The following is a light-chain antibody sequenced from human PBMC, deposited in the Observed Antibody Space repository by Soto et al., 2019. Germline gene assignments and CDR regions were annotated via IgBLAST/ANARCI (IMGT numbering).Light chain of an antibody. CDR3: TSYADSSPVV. CDR2: AVT. V-gene: IGLV2-14*01. CDR1: SSDVGGYNY. J-gene: IGLJ2*01. Sequence: QPVLTQPASVSGSPGQSIAISCTGTSSDVGGYNYVSWYQQHPGKAPKLVIYAVTNRPSGVSDRFSGSKSGNTASLTISGLQAEDEADYYCTSYADSSPVVFGGGTKVTVL.